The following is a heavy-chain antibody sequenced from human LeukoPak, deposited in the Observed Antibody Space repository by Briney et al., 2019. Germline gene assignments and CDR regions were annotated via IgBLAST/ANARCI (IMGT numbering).Heavy chain of an antibody. V-gene: IGHV7-4-1*02. CDR2: INTNTGNP. CDR3: ARGGWYDYVWGSYRHGDAFDI. CDR1: GYTFTSYA. Sequence: ASVKVSCKASGYTFTSYAMNWVRQAPGQGLEWMGWINTNTGNPTYAHGFTGRFVFSLDTSVSTAYLQISSLKAEDTAVYYCARGGWYDYVWGSYRHGDAFDIWGQGTMVTVSS. D-gene: IGHD3-16*02. J-gene: IGHJ3*02.